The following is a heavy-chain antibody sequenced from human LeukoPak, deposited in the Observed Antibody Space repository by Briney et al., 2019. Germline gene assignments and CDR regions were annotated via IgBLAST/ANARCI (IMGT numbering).Heavy chain of an antibody. V-gene: IGHV3-9*01. CDR3: AKDSTAMVT. CDR1: GFTFDDYA. Sequence: GRSLRLSCAASGFTFDDYAMHWVRQAPGKGLEWVSGISWNNSSIGYADSVKGRFTISRDNAKNSLYLQMNSLRAEDTALYYCAKDSTAMVTWGQGTLVTVSS. J-gene: IGHJ5*02. CDR2: ISWNNSSI. D-gene: IGHD5-18*01.